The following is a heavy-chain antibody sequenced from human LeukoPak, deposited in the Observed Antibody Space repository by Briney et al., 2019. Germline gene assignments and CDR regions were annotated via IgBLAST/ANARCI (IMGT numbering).Heavy chain of an antibody. CDR1: RGTFISYA. Sequence: ASVKVSFKASRGTFISYAISWVRQAPGQGLEWMGGIIPIFGTANYAQKVHGRVTITADTSTRTGYMWMSGVRDEDTAVYYSARVGYYYDSSGLDYWGQGTLVTVSS. CDR3: ARVGYYYDSSGLDY. V-gene: IGHV1-69*06. CDR2: IIPIFGTA. D-gene: IGHD3-22*01. J-gene: IGHJ4*02.